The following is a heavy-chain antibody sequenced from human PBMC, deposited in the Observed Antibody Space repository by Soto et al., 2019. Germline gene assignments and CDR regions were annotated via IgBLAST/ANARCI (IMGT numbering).Heavy chain of an antibody. CDR1: GGSISSGDYY. Sequence: SETLSLTCTVSGGSISSGDYYWSWIRQPPGKGLEWIGYIYYSGTAYYNPSLKSRVTISVDTSKNQFSLKLSSVTAADTAVYYGACRILTPSGTGWFDPWGQGTLVTVSS. V-gene: IGHV4-30-4*01. D-gene: IGHD6-13*01. CDR2: IYYSGTA. J-gene: IGHJ5*02. CDR3: ACRILTPSGTGWFDP.